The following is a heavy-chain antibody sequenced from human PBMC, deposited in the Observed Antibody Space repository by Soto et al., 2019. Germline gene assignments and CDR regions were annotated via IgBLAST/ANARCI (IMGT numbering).Heavy chain of an antibody. J-gene: IGHJ3*02. Sequence: GASVKVSCKASGYTFTSYGISWVRQAPGQGLEWMGWISAYNGNTNYAQKLQGRVTMTTDTSTSTAYMELRSLRSDDTAVYYCARDPPYYDFWSGYYRPHAFAIWGQGTMVTVSS. D-gene: IGHD3-3*01. CDR1: GYTFTSYG. CDR2: ISAYNGNT. CDR3: ARDPPYYDFWSGYYRPHAFAI. V-gene: IGHV1-18*01.